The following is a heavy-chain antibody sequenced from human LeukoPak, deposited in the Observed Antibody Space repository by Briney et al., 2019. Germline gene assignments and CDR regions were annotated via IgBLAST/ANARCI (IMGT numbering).Heavy chain of an antibody. CDR3: ARVRVFDWLSLYYFDY. V-gene: IGHV4-61*01. CDR2: IYYSGST. Sequence: SETLSLTCTVSGGSISSSSYYWSWIRQPPGKGLEWIGYIYYSGSTDYNPSLKSRVTISVDTSKNQFSLKLSSVTAADTAVYYCARVRVFDWLSLYYFDYWGQGTLVTVSS. CDR1: GGSISSSSYY. J-gene: IGHJ4*02. D-gene: IGHD3-9*01.